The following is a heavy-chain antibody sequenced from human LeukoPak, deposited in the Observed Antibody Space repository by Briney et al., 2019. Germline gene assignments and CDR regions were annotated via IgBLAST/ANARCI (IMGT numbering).Heavy chain of an antibody. J-gene: IGHJ5*02. V-gene: IGHV1-18*01. CDR3: ARVGSSGWHL. D-gene: IGHD6-19*01. CDR1: GDNFTSYG. Sequence: ASVMVSCKATGDNFTSYGICWVRQAPGQGLEWMGWISAYNGNTNYAQTLHGRVTMTTDTSTSTAYMELRSLRSDDTAVYYCARVGSSGWHLWGQGTLVTVSS. CDR2: ISAYNGNT.